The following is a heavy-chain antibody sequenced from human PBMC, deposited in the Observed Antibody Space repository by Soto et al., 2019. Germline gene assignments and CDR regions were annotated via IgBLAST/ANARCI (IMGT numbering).Heavy chain of an antibody. Sequence: QVQLQESGPGLVKPSQTLSLTCTVSGGSISSGGYYWSWIRQHPGKGLEWIGYIYYSGSTYYNPSLKRXXTXAXXTSKNQFSLKLSAVTAADTAVYYCARARRGAALDYWGQGTLVTVSS. V-gene: IGHV4-31*03. CDR3: ARARRGAALDY. J-gene: IGHJ4*02. CDR1: GGSISSGGYY. D-gene: IGHD3-10*01. CDR2: IYYSGST.